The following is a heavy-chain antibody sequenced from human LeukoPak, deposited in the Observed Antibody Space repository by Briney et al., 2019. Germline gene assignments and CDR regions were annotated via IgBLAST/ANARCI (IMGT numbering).Heavy chain of an antibody. D-gene: IGHD3-22*01. CDR3: ARGGTYYYDSSGAPNDY. CDR1: GYTFTSYD. V-gene: IGHV1-8*03. J-gene: IGHJ4*02. CDR2: MNPNSGNT. Sequence: ASVKVSCKASGYTFTSYDINWVRQATGQGLEWMGWMNPNSGNTGYAQKFQGRVTITRNTSISTAYMELSSLRSEDTAVYYCARGGTYYYDSSGAPNDYWGQGTLVTVSS.